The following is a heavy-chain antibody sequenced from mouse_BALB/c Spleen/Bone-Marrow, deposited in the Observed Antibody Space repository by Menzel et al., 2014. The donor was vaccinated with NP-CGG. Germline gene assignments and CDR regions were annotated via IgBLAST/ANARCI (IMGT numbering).Heavy chain of an antibody. Sequence: QVQLQQSEPGLVPPSQSLSITCTGSGFSLTGYGVNWVRQPPGKGLEWLGVIWGDGSTDYNSALKSRLSISKDNSKSQVFLKMTSLQTDDTARYYCARNGYYAMAYWGQGTSATVSS. CDR3: ARNGYYAMAY. CDR1: GFSLTGYG. D-gene: IGHD1-2*01. J-gene: IGHJ4*01. CDR2: IWGDGST. V-gene: IGHV2-6-7*01.